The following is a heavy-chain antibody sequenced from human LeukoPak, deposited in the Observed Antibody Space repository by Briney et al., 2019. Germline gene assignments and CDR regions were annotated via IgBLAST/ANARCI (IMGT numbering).Heavy chain of an antibody. V-gene: IGHV4-34*01. CDR3: ARGGRWLYYYYYGMDV. CDR1: GGSISSYY. Sequence: SETLSLTCTVSGGSISSYYWSWIRQPPGKGLERIGEINHSGSTNYNPSLKSRVTISVDTSKNQFSLKLSSVTAADTAVYYCARGGRWLYYYYYGMDVWGQGTTVTVSS. J-gene: IGHJ6*02. D-gene: IGHD5-18*01. CDR2: INHSGST.